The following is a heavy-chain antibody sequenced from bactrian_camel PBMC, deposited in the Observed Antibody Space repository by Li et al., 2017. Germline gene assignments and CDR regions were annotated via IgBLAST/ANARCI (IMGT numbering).Heavy chain of an antibody. CDR3: NAKVEVRWSGPYCQDVSDY. CDR2: IEHDGST. V-gene: IGHV3S55*01. D-gene: IGHD1*01. CDR1: GHTLGIGC. J-gene: IGHJ4*01. Sequence: HVQLVESGGGSVQAGGSLRLSCVVSGHTLGIGCMGWFRQAPGKEREGVAAIEHDGSTVYAPSVKGRFTISRDSARNSLYLQMNSLKPEDTAMYYCNAKVEVRWSGPYCQDVSDYWGQGTQVTVS.